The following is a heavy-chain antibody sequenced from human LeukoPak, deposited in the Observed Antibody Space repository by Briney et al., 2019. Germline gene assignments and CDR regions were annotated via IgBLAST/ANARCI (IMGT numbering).Heavy chain of an antibody. CDR2: INPSGGST. D-gene: IGHD3-22*01. Sequence: GASVKVSCKASGHTFTSYYMHWVRQAPGQGLEWMGIINPSGGSTSYAQKFQGRVTMTRDMSTSTVYMELSSLRSEDTAVYYCAREYYDSSGYTFDYYYYYMDVWGKGTTVTISS. CDR1: GHTFTSYY. CDR3: AREYYDSSGYTFDYYYYYMDV. V-gene: IGHV1-46*01. J-gene: IGHJ6*03.